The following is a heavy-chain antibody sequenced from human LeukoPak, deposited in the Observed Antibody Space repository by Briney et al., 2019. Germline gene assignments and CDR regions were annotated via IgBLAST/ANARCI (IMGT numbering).Heavy chain of an antibody. D-gene: IGHD3-10*01. CDR3: ARVWFGDYCLDY. Sequence: GGSLRLSCAASGFTFSNYGMHWVRQAPGKGLEWVAVIWFDGSNKYYVDSVKGRFTISRDNSKNTLYLQMNSLRAEDTAVYYCARVWFGDYCLDYWGQGTLVTVSS. CDR1: GFTFSNYG. CDR2: IWFDGSNK. J-gene: IGHJ4*02. V-gene: IGHV3-33*01.